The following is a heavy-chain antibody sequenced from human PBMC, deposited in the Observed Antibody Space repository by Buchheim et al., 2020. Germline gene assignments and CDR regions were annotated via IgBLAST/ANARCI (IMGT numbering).Heavy chain of an antibody. CDR2: IRYDGSNK. V-gene: IGHV3-30*02. J-gene: IGHJ4*02. Sequence: QVQLVESGGGVVQPGRSLRLSCAASGFTFSSYGMHWVRQAPGKGLEWVAFIRYDGSNKYYADSVKGRFTISRDNSKNTLYLQMNSLRAEDTAVYYCAKDWALYSGSFLRTLDYWGQGTL. CDR1: GFTFSSYG. CDR3: AKDWALYSGSFLRTLDY. D-gene: IGHD1-26*01.